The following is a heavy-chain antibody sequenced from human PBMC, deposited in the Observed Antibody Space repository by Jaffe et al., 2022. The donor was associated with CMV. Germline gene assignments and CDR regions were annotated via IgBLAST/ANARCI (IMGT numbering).Heavy chain of an antibody. CDR1: GYTLTELS. CDR2: FDPEDGET. Sequence: QVQLVQSGAEVKKPGASVKVSCKVSGYTLTELSMHWVRQAPGKGLEWMGGFDPEDGETIYAQKFQGRVTMTEDTSTDTAYMELSSLRSEDTAVYYCATSRVGDGGKAYYYGMDVWGQGTTVTVSS. D-gene: IGHD3-16*01. V-gene: IGHV1-24*01. CDR3: ATSRVGDGGKAYYYGMDV. J-gene: IGHJ6*02.